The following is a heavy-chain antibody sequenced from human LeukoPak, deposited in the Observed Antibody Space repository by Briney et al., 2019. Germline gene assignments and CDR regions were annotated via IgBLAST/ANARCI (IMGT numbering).Heavy chain of an antibody. D-gene: IGHD2-15*01. CDR1: GFTFSDYY. CDR2: ISSSGSTI. V-gene: IGHV3-11*01. J-gene: IGHJ6*02. Sequence: GGSLRLSCAASGFTFSDYYMSWIRQAPGKGLEWVSYISSSGSTIYYADSVNGRFTISRDNAKNSLYLQMNSLRAEDTAVYYCARSRYCSGGSCYDTPNYYGMDVWGQGTTVTVSS. CDR3: ARSRYCSGGSCYDTPNYYGMDV.